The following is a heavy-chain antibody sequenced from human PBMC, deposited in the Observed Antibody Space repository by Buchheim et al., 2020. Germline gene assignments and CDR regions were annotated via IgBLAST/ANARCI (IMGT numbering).Heavy chain of an antibody. CDR2: INPNTGDT. CDR1: GYTFTGYY. D-gene: IGHD6-19*01. CDR3: ARDFGIGWYWGPGDH. V-gene: IGHV1-2*04. J-gene: IGHJ5*02. Sequence: QVQLVQSGAEVKKPGASVKVSCKASGYTFTGYYMHWVRQAPGQGLEWLGWINPNTGDTNYAQKFQGWVTLTTDTSISTAYMELSRLRSDDTAVYYCARDFGIGWYWGPGDHWGQGTL.